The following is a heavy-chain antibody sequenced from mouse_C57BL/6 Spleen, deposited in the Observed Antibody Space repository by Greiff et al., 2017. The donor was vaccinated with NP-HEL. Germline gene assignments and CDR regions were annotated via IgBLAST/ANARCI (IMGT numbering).Heavy chain of an antibody. J-gene: IGHJ4*01. D-gene: IGHD1-1*01. CDR2: INYDGSST. CDR3: ARDRNYYGSSNYAMDY. Sequence: EVKVVESEGGLVQPGSSMKLSCTASGFTFSDYYMAWVRQVPEKGLEWVANINYDGSSTYYLDSLKSRFIISRDNAKNILYLQMSSLKSEDTATYYCARDRNYYGSSNYAMDYWGQGTSVTVSS. V-gene: IGHV5-16*01. CDR1: GFTFSDYY.